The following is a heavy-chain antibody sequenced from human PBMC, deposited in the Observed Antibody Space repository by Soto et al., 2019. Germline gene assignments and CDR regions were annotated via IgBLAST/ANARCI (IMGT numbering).Heavy chain of an antibody. CDR1: GASISTNY. CDR2: FNYSGST. V-gene: IGHV4-59*08. J-gene: IGHJ2*01. CDR3: ARLGTNWYFDL. Sequence: QVQLQESGPGLVKPSETLSLTSTVSGASISTNYWSWIRQPPGKGLEWIGYFNYSGSTKYNPSLKSRVTISVDTSKNQFSLNLSSVTAAHTAVYYFARLGTNWYFDLWGRGTLVTVSS. D-gene: IGHD2-8*01.